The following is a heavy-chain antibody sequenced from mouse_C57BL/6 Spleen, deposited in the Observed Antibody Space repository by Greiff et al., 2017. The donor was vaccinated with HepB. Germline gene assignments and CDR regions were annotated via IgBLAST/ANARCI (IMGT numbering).Heavy chain of an antibody. J-gene: IGHJ2*01. Sequence: VQLQESGAELVKPGASVKISCKASGYAFSSYWMNWVKQRPGKGLEWIGQIYPGDGDTNYNGKFKGKATLTADKSSSTAYMQLSSLTSEDSAVYFCARSGDPGYFDYWGQGTTLTVSS. CDR3: ARSGDPGYFDY. D-gene: IGHD3-1*01. V-gene: IGHV1-80*01. CDR1: GYAFSSYW. CDR2: IYPGDGDT.